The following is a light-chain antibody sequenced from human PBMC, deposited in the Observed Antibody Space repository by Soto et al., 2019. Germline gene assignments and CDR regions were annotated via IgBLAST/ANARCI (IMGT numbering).Light chain of an antibody. CDR3: SSFKGTNSVV. Sequence: QSVLTQPPSASGSPGQSVTISCTGTSGDITDNKYVSWFQQHPGKAPKLLIYEINKRPSGVPHRFSGSKSGNTASLTVSGLQADDEADYYCSSFKGTNSVVFGTGTKVTVL. J-gene: IGLJ1*01. CDR2: EIN. CDR1: SGDITDNKY. V-gene: IGLV2-8*01.